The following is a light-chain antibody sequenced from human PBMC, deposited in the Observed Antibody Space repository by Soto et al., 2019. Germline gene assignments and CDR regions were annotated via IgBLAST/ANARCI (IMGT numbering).Light chain of an antibody. V-gene: IGKV1-27*01. CDR3: QRDNMALWA. Sequence: DIPMTQSPSSLSASVGDRVTITCRASQGFSNYLAWYQQKPGKVPQLLIYSASVLQSGVPSRFSGSGSETDFTLTISSLQPEEAATYHCQRDNMALWAFGQGTKVEIK. CDR2: SAS. J-gene: IGKJ1*01. CDR1: QGFSNY.